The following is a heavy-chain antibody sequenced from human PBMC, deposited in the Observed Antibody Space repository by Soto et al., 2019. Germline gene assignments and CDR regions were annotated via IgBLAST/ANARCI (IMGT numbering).Heavy chain of an antibody. Sequence: SETLSLTCTVSGGSISSYYWSWIRQPPGKGLEWIGYIYYSGSTNYNPSLKSRVTISVDTSKNQFSLKLSSVTAADTAVYYCARQGRNETIDYWGQGTLVTVSS. V-gene: IGHV4-59*08. J-gene: IGHJ4*02. CDR3: ARQGRNETIDY. CDR1: GGSISSYY. CDR2: IYYSGST.